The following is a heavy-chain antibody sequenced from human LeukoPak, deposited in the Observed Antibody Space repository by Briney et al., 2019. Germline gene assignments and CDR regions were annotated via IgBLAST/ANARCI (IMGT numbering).Heavy chain of an antibody. V-gene: IGHV4-59*01. CDR1: GDSISSYY. D-gene: IGHD3-22*01. J-gene: IGHJ4*02. CDR2: IYYDGST. CDR3: ARVAMAENYYDSSGYFDY. Sequence: PSETLSLTCTASGDSISSYYWSWIRQPPGKGLEWIGYIYYDGSTNYNPSLKSRVTISVDTSKNQFSLKLSSVTAADTAVYYCARVAMAENYYDSSGYFDYWGQGTLVTVSS.